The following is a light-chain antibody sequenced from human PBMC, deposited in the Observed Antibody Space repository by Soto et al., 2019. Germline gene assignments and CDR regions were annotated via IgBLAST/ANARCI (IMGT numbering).Light chain of an antibody. Sequence: EIVLTQSPGTLSLSPGERATRCCRGSQSIRSNYVAWYQQKPGQGPRLLIYGASSRATGIPDRFSGSGSGTDFTLTISRLEPEDLAVYYCQQYGNAPWTFGQGTKVDIK. CDR3: QQYGNAPWT. J-gene: IGKJ1*01. V-gene: IGKV3-20*01. CDR2: GAS. CDR1: QSIRSNY.